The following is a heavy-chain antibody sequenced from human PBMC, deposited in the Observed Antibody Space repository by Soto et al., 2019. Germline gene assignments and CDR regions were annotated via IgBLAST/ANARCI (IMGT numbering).Heavy chain of an antibody. Sequence: LRLSCAASGFTFISYAMHWVRQAPGKGLEWVAVISYDGSNKYYADSVKGRFTISRDNSKNTLYLQMNSLRAEDTAVYYCARGGYSGPISDRGSFDYWGQGTLVTVSS. CDR3: ARGGYSGPISDRGSFDY. CDR2: ISYDGSNK. V-gene: IGHV3-30-3*01. J-gene: IGHJ4*02. D-gene: IGHD2-15*01. CDR1: GFTFISYA.